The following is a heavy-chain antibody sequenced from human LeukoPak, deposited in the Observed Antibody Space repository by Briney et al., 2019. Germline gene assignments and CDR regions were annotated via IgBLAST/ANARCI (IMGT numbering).Heavy chain of an antibody. CDR3: VRDNAYTFDY. D-gene: IGHD5-24*01. CDR1: GFKFSSYW. J-gene: IGHJ4*01. V-gene: IGHV3-74*01. Sequence: GGSLRLSCAVSGFKFSSYWMNWVRQVPGKGLIWVAHINTNGDSANYADSVKGRFTISGDNAKSTLSLQMNSLRAEDTAIYYCVRDNAYTFDYWGQGTLVTVSS. CDR2: INTNGDSA.